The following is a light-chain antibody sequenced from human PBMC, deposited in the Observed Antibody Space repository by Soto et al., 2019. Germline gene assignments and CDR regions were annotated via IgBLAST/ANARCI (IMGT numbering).Light chain of an antibody. CDR1: PSVSSY. CDR3: QQRSTWKVT. CDR2: DAS. V-gene: IGKV3-11*01. Sequence: EIVLTQSPATLSLSPGERATLSCRASPSVSSYLAWYQQKPGQPPRILIYDASNRATGIPARFSGSGSGTDFNLTISRLETEDFAVYYCQQRSTWKVTFGQGTRLEIK. J-gene: IGKJ5*01.